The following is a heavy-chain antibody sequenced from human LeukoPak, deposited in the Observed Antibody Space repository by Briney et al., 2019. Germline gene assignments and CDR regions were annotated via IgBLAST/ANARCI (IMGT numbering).Heavy chain of an antibody. V-gene: IGHV3-21*01. CDR3: ARRTESSGRYFDY. D-gene: IGHD3-10*01. Sequence: GGSLRLSCAASGFTFSSYSMNWVRQAPGKGLEWVSSISSSSSYIYYADSVKGRFTISRDNARNSLYLQMNSLRAEDTAVYYCARRTESSGRYFDYWGQGTLVTVSS. J-gene: IGHJ4*02. CDR2: ISSSSSYI. CDR1: GFTFSSYS.